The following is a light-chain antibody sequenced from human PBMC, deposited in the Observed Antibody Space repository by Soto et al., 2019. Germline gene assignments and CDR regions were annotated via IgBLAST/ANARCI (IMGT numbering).Light chain of an antibody. Sequence: QSALTQPPSASGSPGQSVTISCTGTSSDVGGYNYVSWYQQHPGKAPKLMIFEVTNRPSGVPDRFSGSKSGNTASLTVSGLQAEDEADYYCSSYAGTNNFDVFGTGTQLTVL. J-gene: IGLJ6*01. CDR1: SSDVGGYNY. V-gene: IGLV2-8*01. CDR3: SSYAGTNNFDV. CDR2: EVT.